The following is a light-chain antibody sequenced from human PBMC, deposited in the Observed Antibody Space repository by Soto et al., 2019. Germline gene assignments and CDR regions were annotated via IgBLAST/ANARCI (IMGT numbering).Light chain of an antibody. V-gene: IGKV3-20*01. CDR3: QQYGNSPLT. Sequence: EIVLTQSPGTLSLSPGNRATLSCRASQSVDSSYLAWYQQKPGQAPRLLIYGASSRATGIPDRFSGSGSGTDFTLTISRLEPEDFAVYYCQQYGNSPLTFGGGTKVEIK. CDR2: GAS. J-gene: IGKJ4*01. CDR1: QSVDSSY.